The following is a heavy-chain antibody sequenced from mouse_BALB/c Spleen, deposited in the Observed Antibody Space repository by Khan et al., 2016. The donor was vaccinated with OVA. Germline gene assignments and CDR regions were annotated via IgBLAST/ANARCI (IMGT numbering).Heavy chain of an antibody. D-gene: IGHD1-1*01. V-gene: IGHV3-8*02. CDR3: ARSYGSWAMDY. Sequence: EVQLQEPGPSLVKPSQTLSLTCSVTGDSITSGFWNWIRKFPGNKFEYLGYITYSGNIYYNPSLKSRISITRDTSKSQYYLQLNSVTTEDTATYYCARSYGSWAMDYWGQGTSVTVSS. J-gene: IGHJ4*01. CDR1: GDSITSGF. CDR2: ITYSGNI.